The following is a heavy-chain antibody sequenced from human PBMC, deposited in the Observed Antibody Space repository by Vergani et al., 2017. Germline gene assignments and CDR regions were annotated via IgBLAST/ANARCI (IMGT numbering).Heavy chain of an antibody. J-gene: IGHJ6*02. CDR3: ARVNDASIAAADYYYYGMDV. V-gene: IGHV7-4-1*02. Sequence: QVQLVQSGSELKKPGASVKVSCKASGYTFTSYAMNWVRQAPGQGLEWMGWINTNTGNPTYAQGFKGRFVFSLDTYVRTAYLQISSLKAEDTAVYYCARVNDASIAAADYYYYGMDVWGQGTTVTVSS. D-gene: IGHD6-13*01. CDR2: INTNTGNP. CDR1: GYTFTSYA.